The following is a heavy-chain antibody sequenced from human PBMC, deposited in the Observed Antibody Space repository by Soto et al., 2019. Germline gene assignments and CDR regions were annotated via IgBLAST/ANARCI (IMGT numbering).Heavy chain of an antibody. CDR1: GGSISSSSYY. CDR2: IYYSGST. D-gene: IGHD2-15*01. J-gene: IGHJ4*02. CDR3: ARLPYCAGGSCYSVPYYFDS. V-gene: IGHV4-39*01. Sequence: PSETLSLTCSVSGGSISSSSYYWGWIRQPPGKGLEWIGSIYYSGSTYYNPSLKGRVTISIDTSKNQFSLKLSSVTAADTTVYYCARLPYCAGGSCYSVPYYFDSWRQGTLVTVSS.